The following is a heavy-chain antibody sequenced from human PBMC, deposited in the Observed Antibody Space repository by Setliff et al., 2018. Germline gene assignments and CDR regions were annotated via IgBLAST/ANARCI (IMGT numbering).Heavy chain of an antibody. D-gene: IGHD3-22*01. Sequence: ASVKVSCKASGYTFTNYGITWVRQAPGQGLEWMGWINNYNTNTKYAQKLQGRVAMTTDTSTSTAYMELRSLRSDDTAVYYCARINFYVSSGYYYAPDYWGQGTLVTVSS. J-gene: IGHJ4*02. CDR1: GYTFTNYG. V-gene: IGHV1-18*01. CDR2: INNYNTNT. CDR3: ARINFYVSSGYYYAPDY.